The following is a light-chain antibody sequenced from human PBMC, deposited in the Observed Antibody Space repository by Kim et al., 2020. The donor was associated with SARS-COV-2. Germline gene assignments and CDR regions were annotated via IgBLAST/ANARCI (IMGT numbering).Light chain of an antibody. J-gene: IGLJ3*02. CDR2: EVN. CDR1: SSDVVAYNY. V-gene: IGLV2-8*01. CDR3: SSYAGSNNRV. Sequence: GQSVAISCTGSSSDVVAYNYVSWYQQHPGKAPELIIYEVNERPSEVPDRFSGSKSGNTASLTVSGLQAEDEADYYCSSYAGSNNRVFGGGTQLTVL.